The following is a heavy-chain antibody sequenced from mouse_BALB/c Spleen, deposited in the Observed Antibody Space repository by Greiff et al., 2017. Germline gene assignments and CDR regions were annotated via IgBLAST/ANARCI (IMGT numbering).Heavy chain of an antibody. Sequence: EVKVVESGGGLVKPGGSLKLSCAASGFTFSDYYMYWVRQTPEKRLEWVATISDGGSYTYYPDSVKGRFTIARDNATNNLYLQMSSLKSEDTAMYYSARGLRSSYAMDYWGQGTSVTVSS. J-gene: IGHJ4*01. CDR2: ISDGGSYT. D-gene: IGHD6-2*01. CDR1: GFTFSDYY. V-gene: IGHV5-4*02. CDR3: ARGLRSSYAMDY.